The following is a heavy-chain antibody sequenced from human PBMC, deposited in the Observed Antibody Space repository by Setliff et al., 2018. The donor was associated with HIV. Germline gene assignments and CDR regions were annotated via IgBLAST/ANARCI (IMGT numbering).Heavy chain of an antibody. J-gene: IGHJ3*02. D-gene: IGHD6-13*01. CDR2: IIPIFGTA. V-gene: IGHV1-69*13. CDR1: GGTFSSYA. Sequence: SVKVSCKASGGTFSSYAISWVRQAPGQGLEWMGGIIPIFGTANYAQKFQGRVTITADESTSTAYMELSSLRSEDTAVYYCARDGWEQQLVRGDAFDIWGQGTMVTVS. CDR3: ARDGWEQQLVRGDAFDI.